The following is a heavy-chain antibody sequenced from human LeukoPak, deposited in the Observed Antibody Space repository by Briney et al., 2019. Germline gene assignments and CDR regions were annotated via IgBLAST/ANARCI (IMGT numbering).Heavy chain of an antibody. J-gene: IGHJ5*02. CDR2: IYGST. CDR1: GGSISSYY. Sequence: PSETLSLTCTVPGGSISSYYWSWIPQPPAKGLEWIGYIYGSTNYNPSLKSRVTISVDTSKNQFSLTLSSVTAADTAVYYCARVDCSSTSCVYFDPWGQGTLVTVSS. CDR3: ARVDCSSTSCVYFDP. D-gene: IGHD2-2*01. V-gene: IGHV4-59*01.